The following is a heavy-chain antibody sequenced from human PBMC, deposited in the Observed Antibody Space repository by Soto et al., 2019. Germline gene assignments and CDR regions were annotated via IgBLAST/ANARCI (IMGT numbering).Heavy chain of an antibody. V-gene: IGHV3-48*04. CDR2: ISSSSSTI. CDR3: ARDPRTYDNSEN. J-gene: IGHJ4*02. D-gene: IGHD3-9*01. CDR1: EFTFRNYS. Sequence: GRSLRLPSTAAEFTFRNYSMNWVSQAPRKGLEWVSYISSSSSTIYYADSVKGRFTISRDNAKNSLFLQMISLRAEDTAVYYCARDPRTYDNSENWGQAILVTVPS.